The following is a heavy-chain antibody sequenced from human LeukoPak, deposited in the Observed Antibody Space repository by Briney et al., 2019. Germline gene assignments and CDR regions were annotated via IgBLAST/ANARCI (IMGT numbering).Heavy chain of an antibody. CDR2: IYYSGST. J-gene: IGHJ5*02. CDR3: ARDRRVDGDYVGWFDP. D-gene: IGHD4-17*01. V-gene: IGHV4-39*07. CDR1: GGSISSSSYY. Sequence: SETLSLTCTVSGGSISSSSYYWGWIRQPPGKGLEWIGSIYYSGSTNYNPSLKSRVTISVDTSKNQFSLKLSSVTAADTAVYYCARDRRVDGDYVGWFDPWGQGTLVTVSS.